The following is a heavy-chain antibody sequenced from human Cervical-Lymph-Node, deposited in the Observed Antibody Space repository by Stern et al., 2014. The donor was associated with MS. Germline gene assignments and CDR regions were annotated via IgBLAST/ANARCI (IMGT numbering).Heavy chain of an antibody. J-gene: IGHJ6*02. D-gene: IGHD3-3*01. CDR1: GYTLTELS. V-gene: IGHV1-24*01. CDR2: FDPEDGET. CDR3: ATDRDDFRSGYSAPTKGYGLDV. Sequence: VQLVESGAEVKKPGASVKVSCKVSGYTLTELSMHWVRQAPGKGLEWMGGFDPEDGETIYAQKFQGRVSMTEDTSTDTAYMELSSLRSEDTAVYYCATDRDDFRSGYSAPTKGYGLDVWGQGTTVTATS.